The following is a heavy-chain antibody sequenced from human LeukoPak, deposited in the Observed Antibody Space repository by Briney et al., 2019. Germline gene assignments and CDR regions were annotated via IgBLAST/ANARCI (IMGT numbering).Heavy chain of an antibody. CDR1: DYIFTNYG. V-gene: IGHV1-18*01. CDR2: ISAYNGET. D-gene: IGHD3-3*01. Sequence: EASVKVSCKASDYIFTNYGISWVRQAPGQGLEWMGWISAYNGETNYAQEFQGRVTMTTDTSTRTAYLELRSLRSDDTAVYYCARDRMKNLDWQGPYYYYYGMDVWGQGTTVTVSS. CDR3: ARDRMKNLDWQGPYYYYYGMDV. J-gene: IGHJ6*02.